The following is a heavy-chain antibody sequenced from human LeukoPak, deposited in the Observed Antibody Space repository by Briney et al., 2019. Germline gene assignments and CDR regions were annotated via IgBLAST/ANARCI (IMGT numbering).Heavy chain of an antibody. CDR2: INPNSGGT. D-gene: IGHD3-22*01. J-gene: IGHJ3*02. CDR3: ARAHDSSGYYSDAFDI. V-gene: IGHV1-2*02. Sequence: ASVTVSFKSSVYTFTGYYMHWVRQAPGQGLEWMGWINPNSGGTNYAQKFQGRVTMNRDTSISTAYMELSRLRSDDTAVYYCARAHDSSGYYSDAFDIWGQGTMVTVSS. CDR1: VYTFTGYY.